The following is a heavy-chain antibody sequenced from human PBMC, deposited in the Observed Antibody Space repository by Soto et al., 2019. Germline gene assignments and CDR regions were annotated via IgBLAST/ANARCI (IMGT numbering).Heavy chain of an antibody. CDR2: IYYSGST. D-gene: IGHD2-15*01. CDR1: GGSISSSSYY. Sequence: PSETLSLTCTVSGGSISSSSYYWGWIRQPPGKGLEWIGSIYYSGSTYYNPSLKSRVTISVDTSKNQFSLKPSSVTAADTAVYYCARFSRSGGSCYSDYWGQGTLVTVSS. J-gene: IGHJ4*02. CDR3: ARFSRSGGSCYSDY. V-gene: IGHV4-39*01.